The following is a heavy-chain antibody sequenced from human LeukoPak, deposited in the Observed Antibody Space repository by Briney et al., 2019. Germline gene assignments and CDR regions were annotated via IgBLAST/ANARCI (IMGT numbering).Heavy chain of an antibody. J-gene: IGHJ4*02. CDR3: GSGTYLYYFDH. V-gene: IGHV3-30*03. CDR2: ISYDGSDK. CDR1: VFTPTSYG. Sequence: GRSLRLSCAASVFTPTSYGMHWVRAAPGKGLEWVAVISYDGSDKYYADSVKGRFTISRDNSKNTLFLQMNSLRAEETAVCYCGSGTYLYYFDHWGQGTLVTVSS. D-gene: IGHD1-26*01.